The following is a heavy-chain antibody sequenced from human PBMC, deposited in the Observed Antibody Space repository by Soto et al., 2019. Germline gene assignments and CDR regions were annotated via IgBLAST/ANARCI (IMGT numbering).Heavy chain of an antibody. Sequence: ASVKVSCKASGYTFTSYDINWVRQATGQGLEWMGWMNPNSGNTGYAQKFQGRVTMTRNTSISTAYMELSSLRSEDTAVYYCARGKYWSGGSCYSEYNWFDPWVQGTLVTVSS. D-gene: IGHD2-15*01. CDR2: MNPNSGNT. CDR3: ARGKYWSGGSCYSEYNWFDP. V-gene: IGHV1-8*01. J-gene: IGHJ5*02. CDR1: GYTFTSYD.